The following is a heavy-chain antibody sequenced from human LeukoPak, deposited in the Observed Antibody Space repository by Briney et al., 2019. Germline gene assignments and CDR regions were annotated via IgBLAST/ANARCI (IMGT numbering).Heavy chain of an antibody. CDR2: IYPGDSDT. D-gene: IGHD6-19*01. CDR1: GYSFTSCW. J-gene: IGHJ4*02. Sequence: GESLKISCKGSGYSFTSCWIGWVRQMPGKGLEWMGIIYPGDSDTRYSPSFQGQVTISADKSISTAYLQWSSLKASDTAMYYCARHLSPPGIAVAGYFDYWGQGTLVTVSS. CDR3: ARHLSPPGIAVAGYFDY. V-gene: IGHV5-51*01.